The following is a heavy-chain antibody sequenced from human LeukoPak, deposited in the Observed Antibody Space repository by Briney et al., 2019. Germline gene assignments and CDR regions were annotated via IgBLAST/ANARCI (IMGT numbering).Heavy chain of an antibody. CDR1: GFTFRSYE. Sequence: PGGSLRLSCAASGFTFRSYEMNWVRQAPGKGLEWLSYISTSDRTIYYADPVKGRFTITRDNAKNSLYLQMNSPRAEDTAVYYCARDNDYNDYRLFDYWGQGTLVTVSS. V-gene: IGHV3-48*03. D-gene: IGHD4-11*01. J-gene: IGHJ4*02. CDR3: ARDNDYNDYRLFDY. CDR2: ISTSDRTI.